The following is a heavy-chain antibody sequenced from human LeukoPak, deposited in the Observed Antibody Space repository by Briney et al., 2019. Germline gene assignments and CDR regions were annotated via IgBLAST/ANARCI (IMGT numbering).Heavy chain of an antibody. J-gene: IGHJ5*02. D-gene: IGHD3-3*01. CDR2: IYYTGST. CDR3: ARADAIFGVVIRSQRFDP. Sequence: PSETLSLTCSVSGGSIRSSSYFWAWLRQPPGKGLEWIGNIYYTGSTYSNVSLRSRVAISVDTSKNQFSLRLSSVTAADTAVYYCARADAIFGVVIRSQRFDPWGQGTLVTVSS. V-gene: IGHV4-39*01. CDR1: GGSIRSSSYF.